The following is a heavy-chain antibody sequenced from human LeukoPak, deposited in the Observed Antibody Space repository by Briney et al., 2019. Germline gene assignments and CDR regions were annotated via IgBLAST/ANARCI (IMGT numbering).Heavy chain of an antibody. CDR1: GFTFSNYN. CDR2: ISSGSSYI. D-gene: IGHD3-3*01. J-gene: IGHJ4*02. Sequence: GGSLRLSCAASGFTFSNYNMNWVRQAPGKGLEWVSSISSGSSYIYYADSLKGRFTISRDNAKNSLYLQMNSLRAEDTAVYYCARGDFFDYWGQGTLVTVSS. V-gene: IGHV3-21*06. CDR3: ARGDFFDY.